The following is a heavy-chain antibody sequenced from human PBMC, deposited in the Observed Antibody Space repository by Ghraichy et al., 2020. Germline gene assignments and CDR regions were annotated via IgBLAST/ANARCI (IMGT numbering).Heavy chain of an antibody. V-gene: IGHV4-59*01. Sequence: SQTLSLTCTVSGGSINDYSWNWIRQPPGKGLEWIGYIYYSGSTNYNPSLKSRVTISVDTSKKQFSLKLSSVTAADTAVYYCATDTDTGEAWFDSWGQGTLVTVSS. CDR1: GGSINDYS. J-gene: IGHJ5*01. CDR3: ATDTDTGEAWFDS. D-gene: IGHD2-21*01. CDR2: IYYSGST.